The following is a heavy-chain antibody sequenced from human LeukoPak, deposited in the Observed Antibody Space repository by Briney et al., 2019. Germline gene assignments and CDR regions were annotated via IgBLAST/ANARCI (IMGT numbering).Heavy chain of an antibody. Sequence: PGGSLRLSCAASGFTFSSYAMSWVRQAPGKGLEWASAISGSGGSTYYADSVKGRFTISRDNSKNTLYLQMNSLRAEDTAVYYCAKLLGSYYSEAADYWGQGTLVTVSS. CDR3: AKLLGSYYSEAADY. D-gene: IGHD1-26*01. J-gene: IGHJ4*02. V-gene: IGHV3-23*01. CDR1: GFTFSSYA. CDR2: ISGSGGST.